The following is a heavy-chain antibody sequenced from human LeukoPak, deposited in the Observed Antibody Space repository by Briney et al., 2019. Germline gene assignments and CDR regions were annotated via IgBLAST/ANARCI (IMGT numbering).Heavy chain of an antibody. D-gene: IGHD3-16*01. CDR2: IIPIFGTA. CDR3: ARDLGRAFDI. J-gene: IGHJ3*02. CDR1: GGTFSSYA. Sequence: GASVKVSCKASGGTFSSYAISWVRQAPGQGLEWMGGIIPIFGTANYAQKFQGRVTITTDESTSTAYMELSSLRSEDTAVYYCARDLGRAFDIWGQGTMVTVSS. V-gene: IGHV1-69*05.